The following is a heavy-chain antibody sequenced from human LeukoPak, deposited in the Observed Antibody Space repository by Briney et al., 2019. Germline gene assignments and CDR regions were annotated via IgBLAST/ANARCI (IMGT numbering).Heavy chain of an antibody. J-gene: IGHJ6*03. CDR2: ISYDGSNK. V-gene: IGHV3-30*04. D-gene: IGHD2-2*01. CDR3: ARGVGVVVPAAIGRAMDV. CDR1: GFTFSSYA. Sequence: SGGSLRLSCAASGFTFSSYAMHWVRQAPGKGLEWVAVISYDGSNKYYADSVKGRFTIPRDNSKNTLYLQMNSLRAEDTAVYYCARGVGVVVPAAIGRAMDVWGKGTTVTVSS.